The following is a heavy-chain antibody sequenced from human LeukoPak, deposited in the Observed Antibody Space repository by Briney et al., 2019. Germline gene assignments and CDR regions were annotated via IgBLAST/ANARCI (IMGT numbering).Heavy chain of an antibody. CDR1: GGSISSYY. Sequence: SETLSLTCTVSGGSISSYYWSWIRQPAGKGLEWIGRIYTSGSTNYNPSLKSRVTMSVDTSKNQFSLKLSSVTAADTAVYYCARDRIKYYYDSSGYYDYWGQGTLVTVSS. J-gene: IGHJ4*02. V-gene: IGHV4-4*07. CDR3: ARDRIKYYYDSSGYYDY. CDR2: IYTSGST. D-gene: IGHD3-22*01.